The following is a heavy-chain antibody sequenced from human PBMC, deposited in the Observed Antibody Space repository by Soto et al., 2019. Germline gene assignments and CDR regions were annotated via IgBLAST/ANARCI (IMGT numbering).Heavy chain of an antibody. J-gene: IGHJ4*02. CDR1: GGSISSSSYY. CDR2: INHSGST. D-gene: IGHD5-18*01. CDR3: ARAGYSYGWSTIDY. V-gene: IGHV4-39*07. Sequence: SETLSLTCTVSGGSISSSSYYWGWIRQPPGRGLEWIGEINHSGSTNYNPSLKSRVTISVDTSKNQFSLKLSSVTAADTAVYYCARAGYSYGWSTIDYWGQGTLVTVSS.